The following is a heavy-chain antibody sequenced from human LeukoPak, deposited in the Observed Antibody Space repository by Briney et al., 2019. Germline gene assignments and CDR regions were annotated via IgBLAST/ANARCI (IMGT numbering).Heavy chain of an antibody. CDR2: ISSSNSYI. D-gene: IGHD2-15*01. J-gene: IGHJ1*01. CDR1: GFTLRSYS. CDR3: AKAPTPVVAATLFHH. V-gene: IGHV3-21*04. Sequence: PGGSLRLSCAASGFTLRSYSMNWVRQAPGKGLEWVSAISSSNSYIYYADSVKGRFTISRDNAKNSLYLQMNSLRAEDTAVYYCAKAPTPVVAATLFHHWGQGTLVTVS.